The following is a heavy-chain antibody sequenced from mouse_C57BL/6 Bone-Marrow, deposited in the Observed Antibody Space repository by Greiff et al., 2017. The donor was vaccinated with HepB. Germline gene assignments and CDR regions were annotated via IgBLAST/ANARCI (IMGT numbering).Heavy chain of an antibody. Sequence: EVKLLESGGGLVQPGGSLKLSCAASGFTFSDYGMAWVRQAPRKGPEWVAFISNLAYSIYYADTVTGRFTISRENAKNTLYLEMSSLRSEDTAMYYCARQGPYYAMDYWGQGTSVTVSS. D-gene: IGHD3-2*02. CDR3: ARQGPYYAMDY. J-gene: IGHJ4*01. CDR1: GFTFSDYG. V-gene: IGHV5-15*04. CDR2: ISNLAYSI.